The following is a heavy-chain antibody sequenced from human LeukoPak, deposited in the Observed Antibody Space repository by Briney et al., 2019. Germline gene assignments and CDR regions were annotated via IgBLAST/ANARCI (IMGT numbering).Heavy chain of an antibody. CDR1: GFTFNTYT. Sequence: GGSLRLSCAASGFTFNTYTMNWVRLVPGKGLEWFSLITGNGVSTYYADSVKGRFTISRDNSKNTLYLQMNSLRAEDTAVYYCAKGLHSSSWYSDSWGQGTLVTVSS. V-gene: IGHV3-23*01. J-gene: IGHJ4*02. D-gene: IGHD6-13*01. CDR3: AKGLHSSSWYSDS. CDR2: ITGNGVST.